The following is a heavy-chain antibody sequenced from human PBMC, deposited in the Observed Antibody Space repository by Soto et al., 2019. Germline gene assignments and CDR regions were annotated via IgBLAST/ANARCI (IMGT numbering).Heavy chain of an antibody. J-gene: IGHJ5*02. CDR2: INPNSGGT. V-gene: IGHV1-2*04. Sequence: ASVKVSCKASGYTFTGYYMHWVRQAPGQGLEWMGWINPNSGGTNYAQKFQGWVTMTRDASMSTAYMELSRLRSDDTAVYYCARALYCSSTSCSNWSDPWGQGTLLTVSS. D-gene: IGHD2-2*01. CDR3: ARALYCSSTSCSNWSDP. CDR1: GYTFTGYY.